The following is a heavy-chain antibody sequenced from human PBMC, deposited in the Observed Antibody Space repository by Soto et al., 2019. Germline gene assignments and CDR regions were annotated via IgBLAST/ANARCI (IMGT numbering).Heavy chain of an antibody. CDR3: ARAVSSWFRGGDY. D-gene: IGHD6-13*01. CDR2: ITSSSTYI. CDR1: GFTFSSYS. J-gene: IGHJ4*02. Sequence: EVQLVESGGGLVKPGGSLRLSCAASGFTFSSYSMNWVRQAPGKGLEWVSSITSSSTYIYYADSVKGRFTISRDNAKNSLYLQMNSLRAEDTAVYYCARAVSSWFRGGDYWGQGTLVTVSS. V-gene: IGHV3-21*01.